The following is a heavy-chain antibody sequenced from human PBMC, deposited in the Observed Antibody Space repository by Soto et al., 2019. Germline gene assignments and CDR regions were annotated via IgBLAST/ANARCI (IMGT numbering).Heavy chain of an antibody. CDR1: GYTFTTYG. CDR3: ARGPTDYYDKSGNYFLDQ. V-gene: IGHV1-18*01. Sequence: QVQLVQSGAEVKKPGASMKVSCKASGYTFTTYGMSWVRQAPGQGLDWMGWISTYNGNTKYPESFQGRLSMTTDTTTSTAYMELESLTSADTAVYYCARGPTDYYDKSGNYFLDQWGQGTLVTVSS. J-gene: IGHJ4*02. D-gene: IGHD3-22*01. CDR2: ISTYNGNT.